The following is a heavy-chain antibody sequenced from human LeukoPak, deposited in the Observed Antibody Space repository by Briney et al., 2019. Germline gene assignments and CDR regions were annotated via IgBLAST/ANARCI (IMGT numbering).Heavy chain of an antibody. D-gene: IGHD6-19*01. CDR2: ISSSSSYI. V-gene: IGHV3-21*04. J-gene: IGHJ4*02. CDR1: GFTFSSYS. Sequence: GGSLRLSCAASGFTFSSYSMNWVRQAPGKGLEWVSSISSSSSYIYYADSVKGRFTISRDNSKNTLYLRMNSLRAEDTAVYYCAKVAQQWLVRQYYFDYWGQGTLVTVSS. CDR3: AKVAQQWLVRQYYFDY.